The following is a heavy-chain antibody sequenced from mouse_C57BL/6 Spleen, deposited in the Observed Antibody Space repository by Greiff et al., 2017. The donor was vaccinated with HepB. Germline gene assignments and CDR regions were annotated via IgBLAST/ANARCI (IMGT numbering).Heavy chain of an antibody. CDR3: ARRGDYDV. J-gene: IGHJ2*01. D-gene: IGHD2-4*01. CDR1: GYTFTDYY. V-gene: IGHV1-26*01. CDR2: INPNNGGT. Sequence: EVQLQQSGPELVKPGASVKISCKASGYTFTDYYMNWVKQSHGKSLEWIGDINPNNGGTSYNQKFKGKATLTVDKSSSTAYMELRSLTSEDSAVYYCARRGDYDVWGQGTTLTVSS.